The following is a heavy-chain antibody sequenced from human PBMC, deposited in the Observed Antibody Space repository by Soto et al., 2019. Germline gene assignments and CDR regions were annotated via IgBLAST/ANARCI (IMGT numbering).Heavy chain of an antibody. J-gene: IGHJ5*02. CDR1: GYTFTDYY. D-gene: IGHD6-19*01. CDR2: INPNNGVT. Sequence: GASVKVSCKASGYTFTDYYTNWVRQAPGQGLEWMGWINPNNGVTNYAQKFQGRVTMTRDTSISTAYMDLSRLRSDDTALYYCARGALTVANWFDPWGQGTQVTVSS. V-gene: IGHV1-2*02. CDR3: ARGALTVANWFDP.